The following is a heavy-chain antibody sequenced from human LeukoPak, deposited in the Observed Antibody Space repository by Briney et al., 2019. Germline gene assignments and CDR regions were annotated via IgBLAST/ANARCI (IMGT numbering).Heavy chain of an antibody. J-gene: IGHJ6*03. Sequence: ASVKVSCKASGGTFSSYAISWVRQAPGQGLEWMGGIIPIFGTANYAQKFQGRVTITADEPTSTAYMELSSLRSEDTAVYYCAREIAARPLWGYCYYYYMDVWGKGTTVTVSS. CDR1: GGTFSSYA. CDR3: AREIAARPLWGYCYYYYMDV. CDR2: IIPIFGTA. D-gene: IGHD6-6*01. V-gene: IGHV1-69*13.